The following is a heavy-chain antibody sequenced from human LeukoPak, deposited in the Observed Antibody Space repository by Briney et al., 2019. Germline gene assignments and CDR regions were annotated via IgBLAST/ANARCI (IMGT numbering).Heavy chain of an antibody. CDR2: IKQDGSEK. Sequence: GGSLRLSCAASGLTFSSYWMSWVRQAPRKGLEWVANIKQDGSEKYYVDSVKGRFTISRDNAKNSLYLQMNSLRAEDMAVYFCARGGDYGDYSDYWGQGTLVTVSS. V-gene: IGHV3-7*01. CDR3: ARGGDYGDYSDY. J-gene: IGHJ4*02. D-gene: IGHD4-17*01. CDR1: GLTFSSYW.